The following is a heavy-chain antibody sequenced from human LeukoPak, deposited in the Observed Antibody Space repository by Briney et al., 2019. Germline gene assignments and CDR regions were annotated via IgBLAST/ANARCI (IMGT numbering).Heavy chain of an antibody. D-gene: IGHD6-19*01. V-gene: IGHV1-2*02. CDR2: INPHSGGT. CDR3: ARGPQYGSDWNFRRVIDY. CDR1: GYTFTDYY. J-gene: IGHJ4*02. Sequence: GASVKVSCKASGYTFTDYYTHWVRQAPGQGLEGMGWINPHSGGTSYAQKFQGRGPMTRDTSISTAYMELTRLTSADTGVYYCARGPQYGSDWNFRRVIDYWGQGTLVTVSS.